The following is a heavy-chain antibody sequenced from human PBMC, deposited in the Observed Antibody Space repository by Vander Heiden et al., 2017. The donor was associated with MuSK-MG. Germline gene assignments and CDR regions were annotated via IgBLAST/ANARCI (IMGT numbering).Heavy chain of an antibody. CDR3: ASSGYGSPLVGRDAFDI. D-gene: IGHD3-22*01. J-gene: IGHJ3*02. CDR1: GYTLTELS. Sequence: QVQLVQSGAEVKKPGASVKVSCKVSGYTLTELSMHWVRQAPGKGREWMVGFDPEDGETIYAQKFQGRVTMTEDTSTDTAYMELSSLRSEDTAVYYCASSGYGSPLVGRDAFDIWGQGTMGNVAS. CDR2: FDPEDGET. V-gene: IGHV1-24*01.